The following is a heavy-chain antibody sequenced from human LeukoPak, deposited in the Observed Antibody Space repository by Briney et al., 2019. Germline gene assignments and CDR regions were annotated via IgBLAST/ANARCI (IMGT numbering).Heavy chain of an antibody. CDR2: INPNSGGT. CDR3: ASSKGYYMDV. J-gene: IGHJ6*03. Sequence: ASVKVSCKASGYTFTSYGISWVRQAPGQGLEWMGWINPNSGGTNYAQKFQGRVTMTRDTSISTVYMELSRLRSEDTAVYYCASSKGYYMDVWGEGTTVTIS. V-gene: IGHV1-2*02. CDR1: GYTFTSYG.